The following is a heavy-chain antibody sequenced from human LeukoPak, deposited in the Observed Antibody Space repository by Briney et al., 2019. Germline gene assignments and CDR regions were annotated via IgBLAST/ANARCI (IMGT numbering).Heavy chain of an antibody. CDR2: ILYDGRNE. CDR1: GFTFSTYA. Sequence: GGSLTLSCAASGFTFSTYAMNWVRQAPGKGLEWVALILYDGRNEYYAESVKGRFTISRDNSQNTVYLQMSSLRPEDTAVYYCAKRGIDGDYYHYWGQGTLVTVSS. D-gene: IGHD4-17*01. V-gene: IGHV3-30*18. CDR3: AKRGIDGDYYHY. J-gene: IGHJ4*02.